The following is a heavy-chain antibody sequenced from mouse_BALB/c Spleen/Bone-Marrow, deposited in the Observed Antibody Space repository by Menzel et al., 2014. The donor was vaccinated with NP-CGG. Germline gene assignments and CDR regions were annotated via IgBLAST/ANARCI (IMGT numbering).Heavy chain of an antibody. CDR2: INPSTGYT. CDR3: ARGRFAY. CDR1: GYTFTSYW. Sequence: QVQLQRSGAELAKPGASVKMSCKASGYTFTSYWMHWVKQRPGQGLEWIGYINPSTGYTEYDQKFKDKATLTADKSSSTAYMQLSSLTSEDSAVYFCARGRFAYWGQGTLVTVSA. J-gene: IGHJ3*01. V-gene: IGHV1-7*01.